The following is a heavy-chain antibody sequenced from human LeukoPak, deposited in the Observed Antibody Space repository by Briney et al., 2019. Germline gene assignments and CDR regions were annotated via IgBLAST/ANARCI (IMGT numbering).Heavy chain of an antibody. CDR1: GFTFSNYE. V-gene: IGHV3-48*03. J-gene: IGHJ4*02. Sequence: PGGSLRLSCAASGFTFSNYEMNWVRQAPGKGLEWVSYISISGYTIYYADSVKGRFTISRDNAKNSLYLQMNSLRAEDTAVYYCARRAVAGTRLDYWGQGTLVTVSS. CDR3: ARRAVAGTRLDY. CDR2: ISISGYTI. D-gene: IGHD6-19*01.